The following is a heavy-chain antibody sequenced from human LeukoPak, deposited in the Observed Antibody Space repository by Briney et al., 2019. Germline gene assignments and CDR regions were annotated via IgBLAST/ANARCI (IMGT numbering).Heavy chain of an antibody. CDR3: AKDTGSGWYIFRGNYFDY. Sequence: PGRSLRLSCAASGFTFDDYAMHWVRQAPGKGLEWVSGISWNSGSIGYADSVKGRFTISRDNAENSLYLQMNSLRAEDTALYYCAKDTGSGWYIFRGNYFDYWGQGTLVTVSS. V-gene: IGHV3-9*01. D-gene: IGHD6-19*01. J-gene: IGHJ4*02. CDR1: GFTFDDYA. CDR2: ISWNSGSI.